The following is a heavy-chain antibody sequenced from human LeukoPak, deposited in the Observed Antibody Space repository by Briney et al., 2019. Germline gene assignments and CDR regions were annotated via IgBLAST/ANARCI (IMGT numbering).Heavy chain of an antibody. CDR2: IIPIFGTA. CDR3: ARVEDSSGWYNYYYMDV. D-gene: IGHD6-19*01. V-gene: IGHV1-69*06. CDR1: GGTFSSYA. Sequence: SVKVSCKASGGTFSSYAISWVRQAPGQGLEWMGGIIPIFGTANYAQKFQGRVTITADKSTSTAYMELSSLRSEDTAVYYCARVEDSSGWYNYYYMDVWGKGTTVTVSS. J-gene: IGHJ6*03.